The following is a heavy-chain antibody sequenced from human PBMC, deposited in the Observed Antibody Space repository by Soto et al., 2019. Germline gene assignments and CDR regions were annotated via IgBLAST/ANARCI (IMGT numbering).Heavy chain of an antibody. CDR3: ARVPPYISSWYFDL. CDR1: GYTFTNYD. CDR2: ISAYNGNT. V-gene: IGHV1-18*01. J-gene: IGHJ2*01. D-gene: IGHD6-13*01. Sequence: QVQLVQSGAEVKKPGASVKVSCKASGYTFTNYDINWVRQAPGQGLEWMGWISAYNGNTNYAQKLQGRVTMTTDTSTSTAYMELRSLRSDDTAVYYCARVPPYISSWYFDLWGRGTLVTVSS.